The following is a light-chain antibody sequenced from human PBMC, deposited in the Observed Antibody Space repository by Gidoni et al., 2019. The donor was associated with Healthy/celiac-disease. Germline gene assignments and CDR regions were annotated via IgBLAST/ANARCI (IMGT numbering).Light chain of an antibody. V-gene: IGKV1D-8*01. Sequence: VIWMTQSPSLRSASTGDRVTISCRISQGISSYLAWYQKNPGKAPELLISAVSTLHRGVPSSFSGSGSGPDFPFPISCLQSEVFPSFSCHQYFSFPQTFGQGTKVEIK. J-gene: IGKJ1*01. CDR2: AVS. CDR1: QGISSY. CDR3: HQYFSFPQT.